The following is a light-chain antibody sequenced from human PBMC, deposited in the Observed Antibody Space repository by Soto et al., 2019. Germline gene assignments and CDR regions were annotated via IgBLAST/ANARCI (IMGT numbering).Light chain of an antibody. CDR3: SSYTSSNTLV. V-gene: IGLV2-14*01. Sequence: QSALTQPASVSGSPGQSITISCTGTSSDVGAYNYVSWYQHHPVKAPKLMIFEVSDRPSGVSNRFSGSKSGNTASLTISGVQAEEEADYYCSSYTSSNTLVFGGGTKLTVL. CDR2: EVS. J-gene: IGLJ2*01. CDR1: SSDVGAYNY.